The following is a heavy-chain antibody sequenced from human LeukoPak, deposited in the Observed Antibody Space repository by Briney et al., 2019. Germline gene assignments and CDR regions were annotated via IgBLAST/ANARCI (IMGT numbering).Heavy chain of an antibody. Sequence: SETLSLTCAVYGGSFSGYYWSWIRQPPGKGLEWIGETNHSGSTNYNPSLKSRVTISVDTSKNQFSLKLSSVTAADTAVYYCARSPRDDRYSSGWYGYWGQGTLVTVSS. V-gene: IGHV4-34*01. CDR2: TNHSGST. CDR1: GGSFSGYY. D-gene: IGHD6-19*01. CDR3: ARSPRDDRYSSGWYGY. J-gene: IGHJ4*02.